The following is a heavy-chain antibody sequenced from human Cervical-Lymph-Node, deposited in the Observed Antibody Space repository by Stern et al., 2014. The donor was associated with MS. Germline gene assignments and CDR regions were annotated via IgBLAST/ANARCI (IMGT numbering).Heavy chain of an antibody. D-gene: IGHD1-1*01. CDR3: ARQRTTGHMDFDY. V-gene: IGHV1-46*01. J-gene: IGHJ4*02. CDR1: GYTFTTYY. Sequence: QVQLMQSGAEVKKPGASVNVSCVTSGYTFTTYYVHWVRQAPGQGLEWMGISNTSDADTSHTRRLQDRVTMTRDTSASTVYLKLSSLKSEDTAVYYCARQRTTGHMDFDYWGQGTLVTVSS. CDR2: SNTSDADT.